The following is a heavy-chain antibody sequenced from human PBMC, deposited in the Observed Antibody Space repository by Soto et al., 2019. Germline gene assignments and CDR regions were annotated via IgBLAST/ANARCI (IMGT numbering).Heavy chain of an antibody. CDR2: ISYDGSNE. CDR3: AKALSYGMDV. J-gene: IGHJ6*02. CDR1: GFTFSSYG. Sequence: QVQLVESGGGVVQPGRSLRLSCAASGFTFSSYGMHWVRQAPGKGLEWVAVISYDGSNEYYADSVKGRFTISRDNSKNTLYLQMNSLRAEDTAVYYCAKALSYGMDVWGQGTTVTVSS. V-gene: IGHV3-30*18.